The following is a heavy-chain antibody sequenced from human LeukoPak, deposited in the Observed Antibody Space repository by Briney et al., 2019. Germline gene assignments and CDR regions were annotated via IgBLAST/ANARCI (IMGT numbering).Heavy chain of an antibody. CDR2: IYYSGST. CDR1: GGSISSSSYY. J-gene: IGHJ4*02. Sequence: PSETLSLTCTVSGGSISSSSYYWGWIRQPPVKGLEWIGSIYYSGSTNYNPSLKSRVTISVDSSRNQFSLKLSSVTAADTAVYYCARGLWFGDENPPYFDYWGQGILVTVSS. CDR3: ARGLWFGDENPPYFDY. V-gene: IGHV4-39*07. D-gene: IGHD3-10*01.